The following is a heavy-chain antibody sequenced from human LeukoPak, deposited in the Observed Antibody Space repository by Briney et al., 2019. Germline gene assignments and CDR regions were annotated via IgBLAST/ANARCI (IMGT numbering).Heavy chain of an antibody. CDR3: ARGVGGLHLPVRGVRRFDY. V-gene: IGHV4-39*07. CDR1: GGSISSSSYY. D-gene: IGHD3-10*01. CDR2: IYYSGST. Sequence: PSETLSLTCTVSGGSISSSSYYWGWIRQPPGKGLEWIGSIYYSGSTYYNPSLKSRVTISVDTSKNQFSLKLSSVTAADTAVYYCARGVGGLHLPVRGVRRFDYWGQGTLVTVSS. J-gene: IGHJ4*02.